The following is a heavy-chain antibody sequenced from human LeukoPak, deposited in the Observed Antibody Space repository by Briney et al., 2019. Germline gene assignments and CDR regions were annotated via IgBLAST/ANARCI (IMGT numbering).Heavy chain of an antibody. Sequence: SETLSLTCTVSGVSISSYYWSWIRQPPGKGLEWIGYIYYSGSTNYNPSLKSRVTISIDTSKNQFSLKLSSVTAADTAVYYCARRTYYSGSGRDWLDPWGQGTLVTVSS. CDR1: GVSISSYY. CDR3: ARRTYYSGSGRDWLDP. V-gene: IGHV4-59*08. J-gene: IGHJ5*02. CDR2: IYYSGST. D-gene: IGHD3-10*01.